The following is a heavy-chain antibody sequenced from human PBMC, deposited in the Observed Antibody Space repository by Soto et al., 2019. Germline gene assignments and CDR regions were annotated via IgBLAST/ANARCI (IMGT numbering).Heavy chain of an antibody. J-gene: IGHJ5*02. Sequence: GGSLRLSCGASGFAFRSHWMSWVRQAPGKGLEWVANINQDGSQKYYVDSVKGRFTISRDNAKNSLYLQMSSLRAEDTAVYYCARHPERIAQIGWFDPWGQGTLVTVSS. CDR2: INQDGSQK. CDR3: ARHPERIAQIGWFDP. V-gene: IGHV3-7*01. CDR1: GFAFRSHW. D-gene: IGHD6-13*01.